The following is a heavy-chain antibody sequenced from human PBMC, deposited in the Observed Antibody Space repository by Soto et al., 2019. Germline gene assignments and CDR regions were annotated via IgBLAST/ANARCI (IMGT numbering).Heavy chain of an antibody. Sequence: PGESLKISCNGSGYSFTSYWISWVRQMPGKGLEWMGRIDPSDSYTNYSPSFQGHVTISADKSISTAYLQWSSLKASDTAMYYCARTYMGDSSGYYYVSWGQGTLVTVSS. D-gene: IGHD3-22*01. CDR2: IDPSDSYT. CDR1: GYSFTSYW. V-gene: IGHV5-10-1*01. J-gene: IGHJ5*02. CDR3: ARTYMGDSSGYYYVS.